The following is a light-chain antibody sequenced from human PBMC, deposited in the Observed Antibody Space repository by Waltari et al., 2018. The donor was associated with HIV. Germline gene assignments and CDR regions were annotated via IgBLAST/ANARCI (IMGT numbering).Light chain of an antibody. CDR2: GAS. CDR1: PSGSSN. J-gene: IGKJ4*01. CDR3: QQDHNWPLT. V-gene: IGKV3-15*01. Sequence: IVMTQSQSTLSVSPGERATLSSRASPSGSSNLAWYQQETGQAPRLLIYGASTRATGIPAMVSGSGSGTEFTLTSGSLPSEDVAVYYRQQDHNWPLTFGGGTKVEIK.